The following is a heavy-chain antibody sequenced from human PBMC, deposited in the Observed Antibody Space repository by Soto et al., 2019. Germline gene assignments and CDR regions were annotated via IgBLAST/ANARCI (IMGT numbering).Heavy chain of an antibody. Sequence: QVQLVESGGGVVQPGRSLRLSCAASGFTFSSYGMHWVRQAPGKGLEWVAVISYDGSNKYYADSVKGRFTISRDNSKNTQYLHMNSLRAEDTVAYYCAKGGQDIVLMGNDAFDIWGQGTIVTVSS. D-gene: IGHD2-8*01. CDR1: GFTFSSYG. CDR3: AKGGQDIVLMGNDAFDI. CDR2: ISYDGSNK. J-gene: IGHJ3*02. V-gene: IGHV3-30*18.